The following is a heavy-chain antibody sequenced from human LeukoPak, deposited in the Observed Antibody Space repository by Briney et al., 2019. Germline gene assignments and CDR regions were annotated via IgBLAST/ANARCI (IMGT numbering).Heavy chain of an antibody. D-gene: IGHD3-22*01. CDR1: GFTFSSYG. CDR2: ISYDGRNK. CDR3: AKIATYYYDSSGYYSKNDY. J-gene: IGHJ4*02. V-gene: IGHV3-30*18. Sequence: GRSLRLSCAASGFTFSSYGMHWVRQAPGKGLEWVAVISYDGRNKYYADSVKGRFTISRDNSKNTLYLQMNRLRAEDTAVYYCAKIATYYYDSSGYYSKNDYWGQGTLVTVSS.